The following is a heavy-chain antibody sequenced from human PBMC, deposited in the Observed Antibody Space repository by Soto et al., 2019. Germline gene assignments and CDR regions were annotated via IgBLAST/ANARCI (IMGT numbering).Heavy chain of an antibody. CDR2: ISYDGSNK. CDR1: GFTFSSYG. D-gene: IGHD2-15*01. Sequence: QVQLVESGGGVVQPGRSLRLSCAASGFTFSSYGMHWVRQAPGKGLEWVAVISYDGSNKYYADSVKGRFTSSRDNSKNPLYLQMNSLRAEDTAVYYCAKDGYCSGGSCRDFDYWGQGTLVTVSS. V-gene: IGHV3-30*18. CDR3: AKDGYCSGGSCRDFDY. J-gene: IGHJ4*02.